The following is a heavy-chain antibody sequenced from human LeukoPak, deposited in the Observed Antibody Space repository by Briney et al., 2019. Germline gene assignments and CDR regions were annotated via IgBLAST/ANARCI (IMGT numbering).Heavy chain of an antibody. CDR2: MNPNSGST. CDR1: GYTFTSYD. Sequence: GASVKVSCKASGYTFTSYDINWVRQATGQGLEWMGWMNPNSGSTGYAQRFQGRVTITRNTSISTAYMELSSLRSEDTAVYYCARVNYDSSGYLYYYYYYMDVWGKGTTVTVSS. J-gene: IGHJ6*03. V-gene: IGHV1-8*03. D-gene: IGHD3-22*01. CDR3: ARVNYDSSGYLYYYYYYMDV.